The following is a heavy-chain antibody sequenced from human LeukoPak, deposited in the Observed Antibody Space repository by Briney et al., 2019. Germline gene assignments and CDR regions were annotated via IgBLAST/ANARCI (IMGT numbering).Heavy chain of an antibody. V-gene: IGHV3-30*01. Sequence: GGSLRLSCAASGFTFSTYVFHWVRQAPGKGLEGVGFISPDGSKDRYSDSLKVRFTISRDNSQDTLYLQMDSLRGEDAALYYCAMSASNGAQSFDYWGQGTLVTVSS. CDR3: AMSASNGAQSFDY. CDR1: GFTFSTYV. J-gene: IGHJ4*02. D-gene: IGHD2-8*01. CDR2: ISPDGSKD.